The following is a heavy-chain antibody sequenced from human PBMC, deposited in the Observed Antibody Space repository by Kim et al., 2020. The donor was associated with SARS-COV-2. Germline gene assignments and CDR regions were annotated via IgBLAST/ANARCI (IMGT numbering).Heavy chain of an antibody. D-gene: IGHD2-2*01. V-gene: IGHV3-33*01. CDR2: IWDDGSNK. J-gene: IGHJ4*02. CDR1: GFTFSSYD. Sequence: GGSLRLSCAASGFTFSSYDMHWVRQAPGKGLEWAAVIWDDGSNKYYADSVKGRFTISRDNSKNTLYLQMNSLRAEDTAVYYCARGYCTSTRCNGRAGVLDYWGQGTLVTVSS. CDR3: ARGYCTSTRCNGRAGVLDY.